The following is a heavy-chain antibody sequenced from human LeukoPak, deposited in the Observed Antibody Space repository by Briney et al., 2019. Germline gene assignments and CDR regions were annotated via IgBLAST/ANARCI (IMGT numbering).Heavy chain of an antibody. D-gene: IGHD2-2*01. CDR1: GFTFSSYA. J-gene: IGHJ6*03. V-gene: IGHV3-23*01. CDR3: AKDLAGYCSSTSCQHYYYYYMDV. Sequence: PGGSLRLSCAASGFTFSSYAMSWVRQAPGKGLEWVSAISGSGGSTYYADSVKGRFTISRDNSKNTLYLQMNSLRAEDTAVYYCAKDLAGYCSSTSCQHYYYYYMDVWGKGTTVTVSS. CDR2: ISGSGGST.